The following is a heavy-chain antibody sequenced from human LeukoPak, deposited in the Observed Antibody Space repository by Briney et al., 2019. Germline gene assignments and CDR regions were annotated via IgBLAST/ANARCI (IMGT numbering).Heavy chain of an antibody. CDR2: IYPSDSDT. D-gene: IGHD3-3*01. Sequence: GESLKISCKGSGYSFTSYWIGWLRQMPGKSLEWMGIIYPSDSDTRYSPSFQGQVTISADKSISTAYLQWSSLKASDTAMYYCAREWTYYDFLGGEDDFDIWGQGIMVTVSS. J-gene: IGHJ3*02. CDR3: AREWTYYDFLGGEDDFDI. CDR1: GYSFTSYW. V-gene: IGHV5-51*01.